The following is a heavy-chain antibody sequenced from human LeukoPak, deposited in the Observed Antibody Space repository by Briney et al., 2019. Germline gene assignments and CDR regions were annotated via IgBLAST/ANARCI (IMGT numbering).Heavy chain of an antibody. V-gene: IGHV3-21*04. Sequence: GGSLRLSCAASGFTFSSYIINWVRQAPGKGLEWISSISSSSNYIYYADSVKGRFTISRDNAKNSLYLQMNSLRAEDTALYYCARGPEWLLPDLGAFDIWGQGTMVTVSS. CDR3: ARGPEWLLPDLGAFDI. CDR2: ISSSSNYI. CDR1: GFTFSSYI. J-gene: IGHJ3*02. D-gene: IGHD3-22*01.